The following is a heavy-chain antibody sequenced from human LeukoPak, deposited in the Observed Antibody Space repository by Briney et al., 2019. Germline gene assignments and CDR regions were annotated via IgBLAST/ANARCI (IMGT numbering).Heavy chain of an antibody. J-gene: IGHJ4*02. D-gene: IGHD5-12*01. CDR3: ARYGYSGYGDY. V-gene: IGHV4-4*07. CDR1: GYSISSYY. Sequence: SDTLSLTCTVSGYSISSYYWHWIRQPAGKGLEWIGLIYTSGRTNYNPSLKSRVTMSVDTSKNQFCLKLSSVTAADTAVYYCARYGYSGYGDYWGQGTLVTVSS. CDR2: IYTSGRT.